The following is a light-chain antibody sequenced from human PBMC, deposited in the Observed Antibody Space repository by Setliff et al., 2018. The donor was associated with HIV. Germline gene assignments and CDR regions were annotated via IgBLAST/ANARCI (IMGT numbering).Light chain of an antibody. CDR1: SSDVGGYSH. J-gene: IGLJ3*02. CDR2: EVR. V-gene: IGLV2-14*01. Sequence: QSALTQPASVSGSPGQSITTSCTGTSSDVGGYSHVSWYQQHPGKAPKLIIYEVRNRPSGVSNRFSGSKSGTSASLAISGLQSEDEADYYCAPWDDSLNAWAFGGGTK. CDR3: APWDDSLNAWA.